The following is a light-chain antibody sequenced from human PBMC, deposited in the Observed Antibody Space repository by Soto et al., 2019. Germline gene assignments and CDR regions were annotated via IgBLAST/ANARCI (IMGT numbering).Light chain of an antibody. Sequence: QSVLTQPASVSGSPGQSITISCSGTSRDIGAYNLVSWYQQPPGKAPKLLIYEVRNRPSGISYRFSGSKSGTTASLTISSLLPEDEADYYCSIYTSRSTLVFGGGTKLTVL. V-gene: IGLV2-14*01. CDR2: EVR. CDR3: SIYTSRSTLV. J-gene: IGLJ2*01. CDR1: SRDIGAYNL.